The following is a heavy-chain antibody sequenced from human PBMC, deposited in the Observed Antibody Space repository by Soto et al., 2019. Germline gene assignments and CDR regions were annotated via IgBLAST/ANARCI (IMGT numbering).Heavy chain of an antibody. CDR1: GYTFTSYG. J-gene: IGHJ4*02. V-gene: IGHV1-18*01. CDR3: ARAYSSGSYSRQYFDY. D-gene: IGHD6-19*01. CDR2: ISAYNGNT. Sequence: GGSVKVSCKASGYTFTSYGISWVRQAPGQGLEWMGWISAYNGNTNYAQKLQGRVTMTTDTSTSTAYMELRSLRSDDTAVYYCARAYSSGSYSRQYFDYWGQGTLVTVS.